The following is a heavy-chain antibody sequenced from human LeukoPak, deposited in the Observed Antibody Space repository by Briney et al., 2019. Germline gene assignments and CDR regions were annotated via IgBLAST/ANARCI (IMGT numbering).Heavy chain of an antibody. Sequence: TLSLTCTVSGGSISSGGYYWSWIRQHPGKGLEWIGYIYYSGSTYYNPSLKSRVTISVDTSKNQCSLKLSSVTAADTAVYYCARDRKGHYMDVWGKGTTVTVSS. J-gene: IGHJ6*03. CDR3: ARDRKGHYMDV. CDR1: GGSISSGGYY. V-gene: IGHV4-31*03. CDR2: IYYSGST. D-gene: IGHD1-14*01.